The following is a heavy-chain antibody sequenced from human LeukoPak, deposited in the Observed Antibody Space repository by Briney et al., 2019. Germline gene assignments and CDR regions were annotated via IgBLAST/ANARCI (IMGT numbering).Heavy chain of an antibody. J-gene: IGHJ4*02. CDR1: GGSFSGYY. CDR2: INHSGST. CDR3: ARRWLHRKGFDY. D-gene: IGHD5-24*01. V-gene: IGHV4-34*01. Sequence: SETLSLACAVYGGSFSGYYWSWIRHPPGKGLEWIGEINHSGSTNYNPSLKSRVTISVDTSKNQFSLELSSVTAAGTAVYYCARRWLHRKGFDYWGQGTLVTVSS.